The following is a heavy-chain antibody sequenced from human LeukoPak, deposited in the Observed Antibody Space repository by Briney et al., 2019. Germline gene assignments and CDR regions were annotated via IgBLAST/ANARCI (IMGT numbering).Heavy chain of an antibody. Sequence: PGRSLRLSCAASGFTFSSYAMHWVRQAPGKGLEWVAVISYDGSNEYYADSVKGRFTISRDNSKNTLHLQMNSLRAEDTAVYYCARGRYNWNDHDYWGQGTLVTVSS. CDR2: ISYDGSNE. CDR1: GFTFSSYA. CDR3: ARGRYNWNDHDY. V-gene: IGHV3-30-3*01. J-gene: IGHJ4*02. D-gene: IGHD1-1*01.